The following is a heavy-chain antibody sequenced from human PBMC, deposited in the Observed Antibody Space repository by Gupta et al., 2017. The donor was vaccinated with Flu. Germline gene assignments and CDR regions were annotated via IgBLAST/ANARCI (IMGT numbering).Heavy chain of an antibody. CDR3: ARDLGYSNSPLDY. CDR1: GFTFSSYW. J-gene: IGHJ4*02. Sequence: EVQLVESGGGLVQPGGSLRLSCAASGFTFSSYWMHWVRQAPGKGLLWVSHIKSDGGRATYADSVKGRFTISRDDAKNTLYLQMNSLRVEDTAVYYCARDLGYSNSPLDYWGQGMLVTVSS. V-gene: IGHV3-74*03. D-gene: IGHD4-11*01. CDR2: IKSDGGRA.